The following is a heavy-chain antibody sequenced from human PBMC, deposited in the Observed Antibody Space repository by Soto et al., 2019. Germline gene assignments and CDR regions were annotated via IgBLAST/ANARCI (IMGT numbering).Heavy chain of an antibody. D-gene: IGHD1-26*01. Sequence: QVQLQQSGPGLVKPSETLSLTCAVSGGSFGTYSWNWIRQSPGQGLEWIWKIYYSGTTGYNPSLQSGVTLSIDTSQNKLALSLSSVTAADTAVYYCASDGFYTDGSSPRNAGFDYWGQGTLVNVAA. V-gene: IGHV4-59*01. CDR3: ASDGFYTDGSSPRNAGFDY. J-gene: IGHJ4*02. CDR2: IYYSGTT. CDR1: GGSFGTYS.